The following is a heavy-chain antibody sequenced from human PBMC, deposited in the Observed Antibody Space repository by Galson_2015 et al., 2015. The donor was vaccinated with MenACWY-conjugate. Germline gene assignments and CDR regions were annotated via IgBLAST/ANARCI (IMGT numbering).Heavy chain of an antibody. CDR1: RGTLRRFA. D-gene: IGHD2-21*01. J-gene: IGHJ6*03. Sequence: SVKVSCKAPRGTLRRFAISWVRQAPGQGLEWMGGVIPVFETTTYAPKFQGRVSITADESTSMAYMETRSLRADDTAMYYCVRGSLSIVTSDHHYYMDVWGTGTTVTVSS. CDR2: VIPVFETT. CDR3: VRGSLSIVTSDHHYYMDV. V-gene: IGHV1-69*13.